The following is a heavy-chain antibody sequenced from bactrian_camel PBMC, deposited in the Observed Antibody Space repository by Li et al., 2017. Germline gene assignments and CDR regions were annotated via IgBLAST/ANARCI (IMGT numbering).Heavy chain of an antibody. CDR1: GATSSSVC. CDR2: IYINSGRS. Sequence: HVQLVESGGGSVQAGGSLRLSCAASGATSSSVCMGWFRQAPGKEREGVASIYINSGRSYYTDYADSVRGRFTISRDNAKTTAYLQMTSLKPEDSAMYFCAAGQTCGNWWKASEFGYWGQGTQVTVS. J-gene: IGHJ6*01. V-gene: IGHV3-2*01. CDR3: AAGQTCGNWWKASEFGY. D-gene: IGHD7*01.